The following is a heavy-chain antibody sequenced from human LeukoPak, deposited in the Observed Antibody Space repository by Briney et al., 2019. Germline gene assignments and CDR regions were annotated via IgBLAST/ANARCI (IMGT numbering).Heavy chain of an antibody. V-gene: IGHV1-2*06. CDR2: INPNSGGT. D-gene: IGHD3-3*01. CDR3: ARSSYDFWSGYYQAGWFDP. J-gene: IGHJ5*02. CDR1: GYTFTGYY. Sequence: ASVKVSCKASGYTFTGYYMHWVRQAPGQGLEWMGRINPNSGGTNYAQKFQGRVTMTRDTSISTAYMELSRLRSDDTAVYYCARSSYDFWSGYYQAGWFDPWGQGTLVTVSS.